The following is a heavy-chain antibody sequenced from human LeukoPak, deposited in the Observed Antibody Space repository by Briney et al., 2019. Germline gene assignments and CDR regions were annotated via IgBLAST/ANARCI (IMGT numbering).Heavy chain of an antibody. J-gene: IGHJ4*02. Sequence: ASVKVSCKASGSTFTNFGISWVRQAPGQGLEWMGWISTYNGHTNYAQKLQGRVTMTTDTSTSTVYMEVRSLRSDDTAVYYCARIRWGSGYAQLDYWGQGTLVTVSS. CDR3: ARIRWGSGYAQLDY. D-gene: IGHD3-22*01. V-gene: IGHV1-18*01. CDR1: GSTFTNFG. CDR2: ISTYNGHT.